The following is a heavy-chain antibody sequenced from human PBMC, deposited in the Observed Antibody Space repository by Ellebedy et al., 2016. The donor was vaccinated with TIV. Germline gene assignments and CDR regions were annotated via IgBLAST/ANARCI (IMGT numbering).Heavy chain of an antibody. CDR1: GFTFSSYA. J-gene: IGHJ4*02. CDR3: VKLGIAAAVRIPVTPFDY. V-gene: IGHV3-30-3*02. CDR2: ISYDGSNK. Sequence: GGSLRLXCAASGFTFSSYAMHWVRQAPGKGLEWVAVISYDGSNKYYADSVKGRFTISRDNSKNTLYLQMSSLRAKDTAVYYCVKLGIAAAVRIPVTPFDYWGQGTLVTVSS. D-gene: IGHD6-13*01.